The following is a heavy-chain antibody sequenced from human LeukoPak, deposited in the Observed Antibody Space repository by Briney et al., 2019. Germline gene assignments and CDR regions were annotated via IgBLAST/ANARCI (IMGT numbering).Heavy chain of an antibody. J-gene: IGHJ4*02. V-gene: IGHV4-59*08. Sequence: SETLSLTCTVSGGSISSYYWSWIRQPPGKGLEWIGYISYSGSTNYNPSLKSRVTISVDTSKNQFSPKLISVTAADTAVYYCARLNGGRWGQGTLVTVSS. CDR3: ARLNGGR. CDR2: ISYSGST. D-gene: IGHD3-10*01. CDR1: GGSISSYY.